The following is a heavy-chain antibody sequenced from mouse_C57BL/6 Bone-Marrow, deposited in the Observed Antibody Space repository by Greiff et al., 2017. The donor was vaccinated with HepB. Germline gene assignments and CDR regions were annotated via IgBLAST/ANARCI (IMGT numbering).Heavy chain of an antibody. Sequence: VQLQQSGAELVRPGASVKLSCTASGFNIKDDYMHWVKQRPEQGLEWIGWIDPENGDTEYASKFQGKATITADTSSNTAYLQLSSLTSEDTAVYYCTTSYYGPHLDYWGQGTTLTVSS. V-gene: IGHV14-4*01. CDR3: TTSYYGPHLDY. D-gene: IGHD1-2*01. J-gene: IGHJ2*01. CDR1: GFNIKDDY. CDR2: IDPENGDT.